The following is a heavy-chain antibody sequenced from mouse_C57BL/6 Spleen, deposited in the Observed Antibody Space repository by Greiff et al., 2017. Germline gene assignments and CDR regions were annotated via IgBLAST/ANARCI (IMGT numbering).Heavy chain of an antibody. Sequence: EVKLVESGEGLVKPGGSLKLSCAASGFTFSSYAMSWVRQTPEKRLEWVAYISSGGDYIYYADTVKGRFTISRDNARNTLYLKMSSLKSEDTAMYYCTRDQYCSSSYTPSSAKNYWGQGTSVTVSS. D-gene: IGHD1-1*01. CDR1: GFTFSSYA. V-gene: IGHV5-9-1*02. CDR3: TRDQYCSSSYTPSSAKNY. CDR2: ISSGGDYI. J-gene: IGHJ4*01.